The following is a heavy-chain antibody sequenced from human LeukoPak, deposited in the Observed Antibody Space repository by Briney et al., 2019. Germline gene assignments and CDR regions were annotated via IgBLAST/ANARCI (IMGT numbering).Heavy chain of an antibody. CDR3: ARRITIFGVVIIMGSYFDY. CDR1: GGSISSYY. CDR2: IYYSGST. D-gene: IGHD3-3*01. V-gene: IGHV4-59*12. J-gene: IGHJ4*02. Sequence: RSETLSLTCTVSGGSISSYYWSWIRQPPGKGLEWIGYIYYSGSTNYNPSLKSRVTISVDTSKNQFSLKLSSVTAADTAVYYCARRITIFGVVIIMGSYFDYWGQGTLVTVSS.